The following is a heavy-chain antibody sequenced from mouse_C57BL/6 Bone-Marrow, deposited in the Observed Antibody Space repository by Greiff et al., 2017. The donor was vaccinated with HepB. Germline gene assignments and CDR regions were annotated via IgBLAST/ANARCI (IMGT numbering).Heavy chain of an antibody. CDR1: GYTFTSYW. Sequence: VQLQQSGTVLARPGASVKMSCKTSGYTFTSYWMHWVKQRPGQGLEWIGAIYPGNSDTSYNQKFKGKAKLTAVTSASTAYMEISSLTNEDSAVDYCTRGPGVYYYGLYLYFDVWGTGTTVTVSS. CDR3: TRGPGVYYYGLYLYFDV. D-gene: IGHD1-1*01. V-gene: IGHV1-5*01. J-gene: IGHJ1*03. CDR2: IYPGNSDT.